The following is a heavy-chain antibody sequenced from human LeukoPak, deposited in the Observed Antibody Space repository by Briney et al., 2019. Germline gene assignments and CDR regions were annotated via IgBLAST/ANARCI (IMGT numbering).Heavy chain of an antibody. Sequence: SETLSLTCAVYGGALSGYYWSWIRRPPGKGLDWIGEINHSGIPKYNPSLKSRVTISLDTSKNQFSLKLSSVTAADTAVYYCARGGHGGHYYYYYYYMDVWGKGTTVTISS. D-gene: IGHD4-23*01. CDR1: GGALSGYY. J-gene: IGHJ6*03. CDR2: INHSGIP. CDR3: ARGGHGGHYYYYYYYMDV. V-gene: IGHV4-34*01.